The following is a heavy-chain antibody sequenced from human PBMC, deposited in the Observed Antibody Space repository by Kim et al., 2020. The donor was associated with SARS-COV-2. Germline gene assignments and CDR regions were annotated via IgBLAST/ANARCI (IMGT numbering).Heavy chain of an antibody. V-gene: IGHV4-30-4*01. J-gene: IGHJ4*02. CDR1: GGSISSGDYY. D-gene: IGHD3-3*01. CDR3: ARVRFSIMIFGVVTRLFDY. Sequence: SETLSLTCTVSGGSISSGDYYWSWIRQPPGKGLEWIGYIYYSGSTYYNPSLKSRVTISVDTSKNQFSLKLSSVTAADTAVYYCARVRFSIMIFGVVTRLFDYWGQGTLVTVSS. CDR2: IYYSGST.